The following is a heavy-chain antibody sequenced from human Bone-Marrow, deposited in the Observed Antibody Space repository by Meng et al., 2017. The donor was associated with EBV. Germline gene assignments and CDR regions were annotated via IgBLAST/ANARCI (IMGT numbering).Heavy chain of an antibody. V-gene: IGHV4-30-2*01. CDR2: IYHSGST. CDR3: ASSDCSSTSCYPRY. CDR1: GGSISSGGYS. J-gene: IGHJ4*02. D-gene: IGHD2-2*01. Sequence: QLPESAPGMGSPSKTLSLACAVSGGSISSGGYSWSWIRQPQGKGLEWIGYIYHSGSTYYNPSLKSRVTISVDRSKNQFSLKLSSVTAADTAVYYCASSDCSSTSCYPRYWGQGTLVTVS.